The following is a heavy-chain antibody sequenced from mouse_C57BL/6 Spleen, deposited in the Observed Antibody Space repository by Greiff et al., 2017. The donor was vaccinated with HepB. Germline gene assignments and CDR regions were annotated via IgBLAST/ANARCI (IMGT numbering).Heavy chain of an antibody. CDR2: IDPSDSYT. CDR3: ARGGFSY. V-gene: IGHV1-69*01. J-gene: IGHJ3*01. CDR1: GYTFTSYW. Sequence: QVQLQQSGAELVMPGASVKLSCKASGYTFTSYWMHWVKQRPGQGLEWIGEIDPSDSYTNYNQKFKGKSTLTVDKSSSTAYMQLSSLTSEDSAVYYCARGGFSYWGQGTLFTVSA.